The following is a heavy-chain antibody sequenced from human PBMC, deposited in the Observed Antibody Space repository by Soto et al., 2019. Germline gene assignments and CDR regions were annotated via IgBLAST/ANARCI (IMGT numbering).Heavy chain of an antibody. D-gene: IGHD4-17*01. CDR2: INPSGGST. J-gene: IGHJ4*02. V-gene: IGHV1-46*01. CDR1: GYTFTSYY. CDR3: ARFNPGATVTTRAFDY. Sequence: ASVKVSCKVSGYTFTSYYMHWVRQAPGQGLEWMRIINPSGGSTSYAQKFQGRVTMTRDTSTSTVYMELSSLRSEDTAVYYCARFNPGATVTTRAFDYWGQGTLVTVSS.